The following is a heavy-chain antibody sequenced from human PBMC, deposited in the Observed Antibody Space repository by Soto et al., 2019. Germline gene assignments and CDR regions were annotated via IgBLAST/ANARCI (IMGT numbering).Heavy chain of an antibody. CDR2: MPISGDST. V-gene: IGHV3-23*01. J-gene: IGHJ4*02. CDR3: AKEIRPNDF. CDR1: GVTFSNSA. Sequence: EVQLLESGGDLVQPGWSLRLSYAASGVTFSNSAMTWVRQAPGKGLEWVSSMPISGDSTYYADSVKGRFTITRDNSANTLYLQMNSLRPEDTAVYYCAKEIRPNDFWGQGTLVTVSS.